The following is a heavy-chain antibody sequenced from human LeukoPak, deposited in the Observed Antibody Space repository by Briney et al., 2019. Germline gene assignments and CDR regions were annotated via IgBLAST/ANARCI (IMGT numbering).Heavy chain of an antibody. CDR1: GYSFTSYW. D-gene: IGHD6-13*01. Sequence: GESLKISCKGSGYSFTSYWIGWVRQMPGKGLEWMGNIYPGDSDTRYSPSFQGQVTISADKSISTAYLQWSSLKASDTAMYYCASTSYSSSWHFDYWGQGTLVTVSS. V-gene: IGHV5-51*01. CDR3: ASTSYSSSWHFDY. J-gene: IGHJ4*02. CDR2: IYPGDSDT.